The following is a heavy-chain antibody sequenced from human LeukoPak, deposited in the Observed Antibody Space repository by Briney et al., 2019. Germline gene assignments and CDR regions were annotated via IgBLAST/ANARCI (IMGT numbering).Heavy chain of an antibody. CDR1: GFTFSSYG. CDR2: ISYDGSNK. J-gene: IGHJ6*02. CDR3: AKDFGRAVAGDPYYYYGMDV. D-gene: IGHD6-19*01. V-gene: IGHV3-30*18. Sequence: GGSLRLSCAASGFTFSSYGMHWVRQAPGKGRGWVAVISYDGSNKYYADSVKGRFTISRDNSKNTLYLQMNSLRAEDTAVYYCAKDFGRAVAGDPYYYYGMDVWGQGTTVTVSS.